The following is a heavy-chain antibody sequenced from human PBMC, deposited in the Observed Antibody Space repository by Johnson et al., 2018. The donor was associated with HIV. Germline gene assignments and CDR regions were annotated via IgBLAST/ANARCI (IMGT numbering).Heavy chain of an antibody. V-gene: IGHV3-23*04. D-gene: IGHD3-10*01. CDR1: GFTFSRYV. Sequence: EVQLVESGGGLVQPGGSLRLSCAASGFTFSRYVMNWVRQAPGKGLEWVATASASVGWTYYADSVKGRFTISRDNSKNTLYLQMNSLRAEDTAVHYCARVRGMVRGSNDAFDIWGQGTVVTVSS. CDR2: ASASVGWT. J-gene: IGHJ3*02. CDR3: ARVRGMVRGSNDAFDI.